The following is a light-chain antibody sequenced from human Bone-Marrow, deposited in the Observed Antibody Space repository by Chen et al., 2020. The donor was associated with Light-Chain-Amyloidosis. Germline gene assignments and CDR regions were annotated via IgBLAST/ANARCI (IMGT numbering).Light chain of an antibody. CDR3: SSFTSSSSYV. J-gene: IGLJ1*01. V-gene: IGLV2-14*01. CDR1: SGDVGAYNY. Sequence: QSALTQPASVSGSPGQSITIPCTGTSGDVGAYNYVSWYQPHPGKAPKVMIYAVTTRPSGVSKRFSGSKSGNTASLTISGLQAEEEADYYCSSFTSSSSYVFGPGTKVTVL. CDR2: AVT.